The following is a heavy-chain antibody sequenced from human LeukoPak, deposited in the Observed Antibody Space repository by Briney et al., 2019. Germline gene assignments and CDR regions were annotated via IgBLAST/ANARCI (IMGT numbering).Heavy chain of an antibody. V-gene: IGHV1-69*06. CDR2: IILIFDTA. CDR1: GYTFTKYD. Sequence: SVKVSCKASGYTFTKYDINWVRQAPGQGLEWMGGIILIFDTANYAQKFKGRLTITADKSTSTAYMELSSLRSEDTAVYYCARERHDYGDFDYWGQGTLVTVSS. CDR3: ARERHDYGDFDY. J-gene: IGHJ4*02. D-gene: IGHD4-17*01.